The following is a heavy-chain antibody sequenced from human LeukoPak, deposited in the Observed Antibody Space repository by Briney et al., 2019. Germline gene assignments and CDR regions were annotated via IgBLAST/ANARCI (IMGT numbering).Heavy chain of an antibody. J-gene: IGHJ5*02. Sequence: SETLSLTCAVYGGSFSGYYWIWIRQPPGKGLEWIGEINHSGSTNYNPSLKSRVTISVDTSKNQFSLKLSSVTAADTAVYYCARGYRPYGSGSYVWFDPWGQGTLVTVSS. V-gene: IGHV4-34*01. CDR3: ARGYRPYGSGSYVWFDP. D-gene: IGHD3-10*01. CDR2: INHSGST. CDR1: GGSFSGYY.